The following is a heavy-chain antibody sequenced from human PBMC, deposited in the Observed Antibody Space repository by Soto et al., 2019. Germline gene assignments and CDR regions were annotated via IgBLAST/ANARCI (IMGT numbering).Heavy chain of an antibody. D-gene: IGHD3-22*01. Sequence: GGSLRLSCAASGFSFSSYWMSWVRQAPGKGPEWMANIKQDGSEKYYVDSVKGRFTISRDNAKSSLYLQMNSLRAEDTAVYYCAKDPYYDSSGYYSFDYWGQGTLVTVSS. CDR3: AKDPYYDSSGYYSFDY. CDR2: IKQDGSEK. J-gene: IGHJ4*02. V-gene: IGHV3-7*01. CDR1: GFSFSSYW.